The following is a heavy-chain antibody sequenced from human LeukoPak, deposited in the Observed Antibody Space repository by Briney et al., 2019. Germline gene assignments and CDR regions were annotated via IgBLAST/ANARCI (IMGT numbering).Heavy chain of an antibody. D-gene: IGHD1-14*01. CDR1: GFRFSSYE. CDR3: VRGDRYFFDY. J-gene: IGHJ4*02. Sequence: GGSLRLSCTASGFRFSSYEMNWVRQAPGRGLEWVSYIGNTGRTIYYVDSVKGRFTVSRDNAKNSLYLQMNSLRAEDTAIYYCVRGDRYFFDYWGQGTLVTVSS. V-gene: IGHV3-48*03. CDR2: IGNTGRTI.